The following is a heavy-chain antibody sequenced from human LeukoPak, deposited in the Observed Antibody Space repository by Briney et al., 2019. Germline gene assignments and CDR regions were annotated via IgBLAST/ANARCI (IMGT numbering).Heavy chain of an antibody. CDR2: IRYDGSDK. D-gene: IGHD3-10*01. V-gene: IGHV3-30*02. CDR1: RFTFSSYW. CDR3: AKLYGSGTSYHPLDY. Sequence: GGSLRLSCAASRFTFSSYWMSWVRQAPGKGLEWVAFIRYDGSDKYYADSVKGRFTNSRDDSKNTLYLQMNSLRPEDTAVYYCAKLYGSGTSYHPLDYWGQGTLVTVSS. J-gene: IGHJ4*02.